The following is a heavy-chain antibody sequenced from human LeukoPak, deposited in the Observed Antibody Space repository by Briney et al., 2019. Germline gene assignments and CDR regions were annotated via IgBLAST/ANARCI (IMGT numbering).Heavy chain of an antibody. Sequence: LRLSCAASGFTFDDYAMHWVRQPPGKGLEWIGYIYHSGSTYYNPSLKSRVTISVDRSKNQFSLKLSSVTAADTAVYYCARKGLGGDLFDYWGQGTLVTVSS. CDR3: ARKGLGGDLFDY. J-gene: IGHJ4*02. CDR2: IYHSGST. V-gene: IGHV4-30-2*01. CDR1: GFTFDDYA. D-gene: IGHD4-17*01.